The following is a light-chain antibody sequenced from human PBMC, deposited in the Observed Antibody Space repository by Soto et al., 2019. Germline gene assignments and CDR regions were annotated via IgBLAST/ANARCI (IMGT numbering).Light chain of an antibody. CDR1: QDVGNY. J-gene: IGKJ5*01. V-gene: IGKV1-9*01. CDR3: QQDEGYPQT. CDR2: HAS. Sequence: IQLTQSPSSLSSTVGDRVTLTCRASQDVGNYLAWYQQKPGKAPKVLIYHASTLQSGVPARFSGSGSGTDFTLTISSLQPEDFATYYCQQDEGYPQTFGRGTQLDIK.